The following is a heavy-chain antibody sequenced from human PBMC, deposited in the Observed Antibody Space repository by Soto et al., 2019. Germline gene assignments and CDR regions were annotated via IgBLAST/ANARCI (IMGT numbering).Heavy chain of an antibody. J-gene: IGHJ5*02. CDR3: AKDSRSHPQGWFDP. D-gene: IGHD2-15*01. V-gene: IGHV3-23*01. CDR2: ISGSGDYT. Sequence: EVQLLESGGGLVQPGESLRLSCAASGFTSSSYAMTWVHQAPGKGLEWVSSISGSGDYTYFADSVKGRFTISRDNSKDTLYLQMSSLRVEDTAIYYCAKDSRSHPQGWFDPWGQGTLVTVSS. CDR1: GFTSSSYA.